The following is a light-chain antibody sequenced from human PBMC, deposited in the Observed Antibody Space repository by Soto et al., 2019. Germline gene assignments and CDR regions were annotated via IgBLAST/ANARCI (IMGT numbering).Light chain of an antibody. CDR1: SSYVGIYNY. J-gene: IGLJ1*01. V-gene: IGLV2-14*01. CDR2: EVT. CDR3: SSYTTSSTRV. Sequence: QCVLTQPASVSGSPGQSIAISCTGSSSYVGIYNYVSWYQQHPGKVPKLIIYEVTNRPSGVSNRFSGSKSGNTASLTISGLQAEDEVDYYCSSYTTSSTRVFGTGTKVTVL.